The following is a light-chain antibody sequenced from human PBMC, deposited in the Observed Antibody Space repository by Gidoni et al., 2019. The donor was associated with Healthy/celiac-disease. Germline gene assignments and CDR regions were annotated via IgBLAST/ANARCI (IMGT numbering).Light chain of an antibody. CDR3: QQYNSYSRT. Sequence: DIQMTQSPSTLSASVGDRVTITCRASQSISSWLAWYQQKPGKAPKLLIYKASSLESEVPSRCSGSGSGTEFTLTISSLQPDDFATYYCQQYNSYSRTFGQGTRVEIK. CDR2: KAS. CDR1: QSISSW. V-gene: IGKV1-5*03. J-gene: IGKJ1*01.